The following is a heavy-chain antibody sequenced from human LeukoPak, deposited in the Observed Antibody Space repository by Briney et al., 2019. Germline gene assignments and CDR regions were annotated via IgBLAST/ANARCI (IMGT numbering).Heavy chain of an antibody. J-gene: IGHJ4*02. D-gene: IGHD2-2*01. CDR2: INRSGST. V-gene: IGHV4-34*01. CDR3: ARSVLLGYCSSTSCSRGTFDY. CDR1: GGSFSGYY. Sequence: SETLSLTCAVYGGSFSGYYWSWIRQPPGKGLEWIGEINRSGSTNYNPPLKSRVTISVDTSKNQFSLKLSSVTAADTAVYYCARSVLLGYCSSTSCSRGTFDYWGQGTLVTVSS.